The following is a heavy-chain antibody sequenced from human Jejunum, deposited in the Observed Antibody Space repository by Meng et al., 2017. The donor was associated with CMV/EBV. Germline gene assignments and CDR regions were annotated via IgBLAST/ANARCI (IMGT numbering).Heavy chain of an antibody. CDR2: IYYTGST. D-gene: IGHD6-6*01. J-gene: IGHJ4*02. CDR3: ARGLSTSSSGY. CDR1: GDSISSSNYY. V-gene: IGHV4-39*07. Sequence: QLQLKVQGPGLVKPSETLSLLCTVAGDSISSSNYYWGWIRQSPGKGLEWIGSIYYTGSTYYNPSLKSRLTISIDTSKNQFSLKLSSVTAADTAIYYCARGLSTSSSGYWGQGTLVTVSS.